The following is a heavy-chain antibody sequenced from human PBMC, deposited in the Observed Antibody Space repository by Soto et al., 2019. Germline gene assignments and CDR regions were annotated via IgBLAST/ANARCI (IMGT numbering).Heavy chain of an antibody. CDR2: IYYSGST. V-gene: IGHV4-39*01. D-gene: IGHD2-2*01. Sequence: QLQLQESGPGLVKPSETLSLTCTVSGGSISSSSYYWGWIRQPPGKGLEWIGSIYYSGSTYYNPSLKSRVTISVDTSKNQFSLKLSSVTAADTAVYYCARQRVPHDCSSTSCYVGGWFDPWGQGTLVTVSS. CDR1: GGSISSSSYY. J-gene: IGHJ5*02. CDR3: ARQRVPHDCSSTSCYVGGWFDP.